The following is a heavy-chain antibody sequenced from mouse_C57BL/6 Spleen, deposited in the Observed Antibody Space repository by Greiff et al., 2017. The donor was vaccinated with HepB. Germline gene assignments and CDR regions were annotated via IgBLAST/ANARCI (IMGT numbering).Heavy chain of an antibody. CDR1: GYTFTSYW. CDR3: ATYGNYVYFDV. V-gene: IGHV1-64*01. D-gene: IGHD2-1*01. CDR2: IHPNSGST. Sequence: VKLQESGAELVKPGASVKLSCKASGYTFTSYWMHWVKQRPGQGLEWIGMIHPNSGSTNYNEKFKSKATLTVDKSSSTAYMQLSSLTSEDSAVYYCATYGNYVYFDVWGTGTTVTVSS. J-gene: IGHJ1*03.